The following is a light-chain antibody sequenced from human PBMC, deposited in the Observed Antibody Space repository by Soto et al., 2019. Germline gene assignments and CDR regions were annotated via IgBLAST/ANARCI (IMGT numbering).Light chain of an antibody. CDR1: QRFSTW. J-gene: IGKJ2*01. V-gene: IGKV1-5*01. CDR3: QQYNRSPYT. CDR2: DAS. Sequence: DIQMTQSPSTLSASVGDRVTITCRASQRFSTWLAWYQQKPGKAPRLLIYDASSLEGGVPSRFSGRGSGTEFTLTISGLQPDDFATYYCQQYNRSPYTLGQGNKLEIK.